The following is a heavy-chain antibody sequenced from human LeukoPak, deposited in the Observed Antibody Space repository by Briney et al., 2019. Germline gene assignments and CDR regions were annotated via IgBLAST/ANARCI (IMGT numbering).Heavy chain of an antibody. Sequence: ASVKVSCKASLYTLTTYAMHWVRHAPGQGLEWMGWITPSGGTNYPQKFQGRVAITRDTSITTAYMDLSRLTSDDTAVYYCARDRYGDGFAHFDYWGQGARVTVSS. V-gene: IGHV1-2*02. J-gene: IGHJ4*02. CDR3: ARDRYGDGFAHFDY. CDR2: ITPSGGT. CDR1: LYTLTTYA. D-gene: IGHD5-24*01.